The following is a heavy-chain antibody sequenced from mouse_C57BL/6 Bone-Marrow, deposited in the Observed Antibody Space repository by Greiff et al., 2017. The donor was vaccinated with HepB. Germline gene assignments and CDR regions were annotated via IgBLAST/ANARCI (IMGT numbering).Heavy chain of an antibody. V-gene: IGHV1-61*01. D-gene: IGHD1-1*01. CDR1: GYTFTSYW. CDR3: ARYRYFATVVAFDY. CDR2: IYPSDSET. Sequence: QVHVKQPGAELVRPGSSVKLSCKASGYTFTSYWMDWVKQRPGQGLEWIGNIYPSDSETHYNQKFKDKATLTVDKSSSTAYMQLSSLTSEDSAVYYCARYRYFATVVAFDYWGQGTTLTVSS. J-gene: IGHJ2*01.